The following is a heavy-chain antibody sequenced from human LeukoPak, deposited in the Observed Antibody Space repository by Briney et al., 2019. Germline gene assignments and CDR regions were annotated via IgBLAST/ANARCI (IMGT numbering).Heavy chain of an antibody. CDR2: IRQDGSEK. CDR3: AIVGERDKFALIEGRFDP. CDR1: GFSLSIYW. J-gene: IGHJ5*02. Sequence: GGSLRLSRAASGFSLSIYWMSWVRQAPGKGLEWVANIRQDGSEKNYLDTVKGRFTSSRHNAKDSVHLQVNSLRAEDTAVYYCAIVGERDKFALIEGRFDPWGQGALVTVSS. V-gene: IGHV3-7*01. D-gene: IGHD2-21*01.